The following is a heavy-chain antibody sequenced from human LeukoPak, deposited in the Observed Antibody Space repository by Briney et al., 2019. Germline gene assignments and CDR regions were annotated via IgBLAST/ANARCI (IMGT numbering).Heavy chain of an antibody. J-gene: IGHJ4*02. V-gene: IGHV3-7*01. Sequence: GGSLRLSCAASGFTFSSYWMSWVRQAPGKGLEWVANIKQDGSEKYYVDSVKSRFTISRDNAKNSLYLQMNSLRAEDTAVYYCARELQPIVVVPAAIDYWGQGTLVTVSS. CDR1: GFTFSSYW. CDR2: IKQDGSEK. CDR3: ARELQPIVVVPAAIDY. D-gene: IGHD2-2*01.